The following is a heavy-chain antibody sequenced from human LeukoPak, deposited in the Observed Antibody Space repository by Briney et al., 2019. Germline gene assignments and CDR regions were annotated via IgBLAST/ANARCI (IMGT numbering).Heavy chain of an antibody. Sequence: SETLSLTCTVSGGSISSSSYYWGWIRQPPGKGLEWIGYIYYSGSTYYNPSLKSRVTISVDTSKNQFSLKLSSVTAADTAVYYCAGQVARAGQRDAFDIWGQGTMVTVSS. V-gene: IGHV4-31*03. CDR1: GGSISSSSYY. CDR3: AGQVARAGQRDAFDI. CDR2: IYYSGST. J-gene: IGHJ3*02. D-gene: IGHD5-12*01.